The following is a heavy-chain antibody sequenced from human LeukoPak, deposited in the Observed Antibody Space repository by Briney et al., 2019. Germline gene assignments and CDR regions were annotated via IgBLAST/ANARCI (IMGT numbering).Heavy chain of an antibody. CDR1: EFTFSNYG. Sequence: GGSLRLSCEASEFTFSNYGMHWVRQAPGKGLEWLAVISNDGSSRQYRDSVKGRFTVSRDNSKNTLYLQMNSLRAEDTAVYYCARDDYGDYAGQGTLVTVSS. CDR2: ISNDGSSR. V-gene: IGHV3-30*03. J-gene: IGHJ4*02. CDR3: ARDDYGDY.